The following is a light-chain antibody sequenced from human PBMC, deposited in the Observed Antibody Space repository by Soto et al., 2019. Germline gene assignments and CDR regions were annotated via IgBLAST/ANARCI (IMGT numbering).Light chain of an antibody. CDR1: QSVSSY. CDR2: DAS. V-gene: IGKV3-11*01. CDR3: QVRTNWSIA. J-gene: IGKJ5*01. Sequence: EFVLTQPPDTLSLSPWERATLSWRASQSVSSYLAWYQQKPGPAPRLLIYDASNRATGIPARFSGTGSGTDFTLTINNLEPEDFAVYYCQVRTNWSIAFGRGTRLE.